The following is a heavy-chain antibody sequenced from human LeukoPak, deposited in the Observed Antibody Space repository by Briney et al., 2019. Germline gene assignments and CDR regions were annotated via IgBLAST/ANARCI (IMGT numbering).Heavy chain of an antibody. CDR3: ARVIYGDYIYFDY. CDR1: GYTFTGYY. CDR2: INPNSGGT. D-gene: IGHD4-17*01. Sequence: ASVKVSCKASGYTFTGYYMHWVRQAPGQGLEWMGWINPNSGGTNYAQKFQGRVTMTRATSSSTAYMELSRLRSDDTAVYYCARVIYGDYIYFDYWGQGTLVTVSS. J-gene: IGHJ4*02. V-gene: IGHV1-2*02.